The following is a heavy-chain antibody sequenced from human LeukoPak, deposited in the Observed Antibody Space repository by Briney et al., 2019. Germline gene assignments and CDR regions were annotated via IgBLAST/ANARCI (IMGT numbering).Heavy chain of an antibody. V-gene: IGHV3-74*01. J-gene: IGHJ4*02. CDR3: ARDRAYQLDY. Sequence: GCSLTLPYAASGLSFSRYWIQGVGQAPGKGRVWVSRVKIVGCGPPFQDSVKGRFTLSSDHAKNTLYPEVNSLRAEDTGVYYCARDRAYQLDYWGQGTLVTVSS. D-gene: IGHD2-2*01. CDR1: GLSFSRYW. CDR2: VKIVGCGP.